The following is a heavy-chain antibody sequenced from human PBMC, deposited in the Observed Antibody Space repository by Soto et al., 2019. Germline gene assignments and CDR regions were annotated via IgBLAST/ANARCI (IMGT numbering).Heavy chain of an antibody. V-gene: IGHV3-9*01. J-gene: IGHJ4*02. CDR3: ARDISAGHSSSWYYFEC. CDR1: GFTFDDYA. Sequence: EVQLVESGGGLVQPGRSLRLSCAASGFTFDDYAMHWVRQGPGKGLEWVSGVSWNSGSIGYADSVKGRFTISRDNAKNSLYLQLNSLRAEDTALYYCARDISAGHSSSWYYFECWGQGTPVTVSS. D-gene: IGHD6-13*01. CDR2: VSWNSGSI.